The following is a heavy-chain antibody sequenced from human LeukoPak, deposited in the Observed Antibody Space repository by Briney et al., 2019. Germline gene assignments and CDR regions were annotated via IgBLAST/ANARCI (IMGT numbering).Heavy chain of an antibody. D-gene: IGHD3-10*01. V-gene: IGHV3-11*01. CDR3: ARGRRVRGVVIGAYYFDL. Sequence: PGGSLRLSCAASAFTFSDYYMSWIRQAPGEGLEWISRISGSGSTTHYADSVKGRFTISRDNANNSLYLQLNSPRAEDTAVYYCARGRRVRGVVIGAYYFDLWGQGTLVTVSS. CDR2: ISGSGSTT. J-gene: IGHJ4*02. CDR1: AFTFSDYY.